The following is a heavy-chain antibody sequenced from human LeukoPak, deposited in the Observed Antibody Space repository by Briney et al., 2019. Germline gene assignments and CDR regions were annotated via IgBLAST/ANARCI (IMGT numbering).Heavy chain of an antibody. CDR1: GGSFSGYY. V-gene: IGHV4-34*01. CDR3: ARGRRGSGSYYKSENSSGHGRLSYFDY. CDR2: INHSGST. J-gene: IGHJ4*02. D-gene: IGHD3-10*01. Sequence: SETLSLTCAVYGGSFSGYYWSWIRQPPGKGLEWIGEINHSGSTNYNPSLKSRVTISVDTSKNQFSLKLSSVTAADTAVYYCARGRRGSGSYYKSENSSGHGRLSYFDYWGQGTLVTVSS.